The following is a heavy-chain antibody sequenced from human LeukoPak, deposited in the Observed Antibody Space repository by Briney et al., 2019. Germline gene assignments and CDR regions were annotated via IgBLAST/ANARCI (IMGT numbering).Heavy chain of an antibody. D-gene: IGHD1-26*01. Sequence: ASVKVSCKASGYTFTSYYMHWVRQAPGQGLEWMGWISAYNGNTNYAQKLQGRVTMTTDTSTSTAYMELRSLRSDDTAVYYCARDPRVTGGELVDYWGQGTLVTVSS. CDR3: ARDPRVTGGELVDY. CDR1: GYTFTSYY. CDR2: ISAYNGNT. V-gene: IGHV1-18*04. J-gene: IGHJ4*02.